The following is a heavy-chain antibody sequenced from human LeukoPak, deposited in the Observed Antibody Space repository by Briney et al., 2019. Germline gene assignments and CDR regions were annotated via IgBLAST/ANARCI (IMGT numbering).Heavy chain of an antibody. CDR3: AREGWVDIVVVPAAAYMDV. D-gene: IGHD2-2*01. Sequence: GGSLRLSCAASGFTFDDYAMHWVRQAPGKGLEWVANIKQDGSEKYYVDSVKGRFTISRDNAKNSLYLQMNSLRAEDTAVYYCAREGWVDIVVVPAAAYMDVWGKGTTVTVSS. V-gene: IGHV3-7*01. CDR2: IKQDGSEK. J-gene: IGHJ6*03. CDR1: GFTFDDYA.